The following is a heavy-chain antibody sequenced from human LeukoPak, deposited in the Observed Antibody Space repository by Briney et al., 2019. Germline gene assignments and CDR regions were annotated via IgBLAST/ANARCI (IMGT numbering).Heavy chain of an antibody. J-gene: IGHJ4*02. CDR1: GFTFSSYA. CDR3: AKTYYYDSSGDLDY. D-gene: IGHD3-22*01. CDR2: ITGSGGNT. Sequence: GGSLRLSCAASGFTFSSYAMTWVRQAPGKGLEWVSGITGSGGNTYYADSVKGRFTISRDNSKNTLYLQMNSLRAEDTAVYYCAKTYYYDSSGDLDYWGQGTLVTVSS. V-gene: IGHV3-23*01.